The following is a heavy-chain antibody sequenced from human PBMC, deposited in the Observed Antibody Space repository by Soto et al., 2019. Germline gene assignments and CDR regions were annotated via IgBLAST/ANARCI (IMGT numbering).Heavy chain of an antibody. CDR3: ATAIGDFMGGNDRHSYTDY. Sequence: EPQLVESGGGLVQPGGSLRLSCATSGFTFDYYSMNWVRQAPGKGLEWVSGVSGSGAFTFYAASVEGRFTISRVSSKNTLYLPMNRLRVEDTAMYYCATAIGDFMGGNDRHSYTDYWGQGTLVTVSS. V-gene: IGHV3-23*04. CDR1: GFTFDYYS. J-gene: IGHJ4*02. D-gene: IGHD3-16*02. CDR2: VSGSGAFT.